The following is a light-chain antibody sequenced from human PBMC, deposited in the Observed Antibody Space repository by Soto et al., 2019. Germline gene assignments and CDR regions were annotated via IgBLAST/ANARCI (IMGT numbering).Light chain of an antibody. V-gene: IGKV1-27*01. CDR2: AAS. J-gene: IGKJ3*01. CDR1: QGISNY. CDR3: QKYNSAPRT. Sequence: DIQMTQSPSSLSASVGDRVTITCRASQGISNYLAWYQQKPGKVPKLLIYAASTLQTGVPSRFSGSGSGTDSTLTISGLQPEDVATYYCQKYNSAPRTFGPGTKVDIK.